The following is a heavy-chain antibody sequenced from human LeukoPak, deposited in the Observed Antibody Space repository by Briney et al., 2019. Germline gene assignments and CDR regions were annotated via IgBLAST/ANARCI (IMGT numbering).Heavy chain of an antibody. Sequence: ASVKVSCKASGYTFTDYYMHWVRQAPGQGLEWMGWINPNSGGTNYAQKFQGRVTMTRDTSISTAYMELSRLRSDDTAVYYCARDSVPSPYYDFWSGYYTAINFDYWGQGTPVTVSS. CDR3: ARDSVPSPYYDFWSGYYTAINFDY. D-gene: IGHD3-3*01. J-gene: IGHJ4*02. CDR1: GYTFTDYY. CDR2: INPNSGGT. V-gene: IGHV1-2*02.